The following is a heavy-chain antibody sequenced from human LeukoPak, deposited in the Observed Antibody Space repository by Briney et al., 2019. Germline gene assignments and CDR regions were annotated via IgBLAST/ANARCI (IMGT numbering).Heavy chain of an antibody. J-gene: IGHJ4*02. CDR3: AKERGYGYNHIDY. CDR1: GFPFSSYA. CDR2: ISGSGGST. V-gene: IGHV3-23*01. D-gene: IGHD5-24*01. Sequence: GGSLRLSCEASGFPFSSYATSWVRQAPGKGLEWVSTISGSGGSTYYADSVKGRFTISRDKSKNTVYLQINSLRAEDTAVYYCAKERGYGYNHIDYWGQGTLVTVSS.